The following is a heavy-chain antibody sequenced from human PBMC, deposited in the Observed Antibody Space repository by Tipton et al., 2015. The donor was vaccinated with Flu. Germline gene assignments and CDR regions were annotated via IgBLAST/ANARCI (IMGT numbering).Heavy chain of an antibody. CDR1: GGSFSGYY. J-gene: IGHJ3*02. V-gene: IGHV4-34*01. CDR3: ASQYSSSWYAAFDI. Sequence: GLVKPSETLSLTCAVYGGSFSGYYWSWIRQPPGKGLEWIGEINHSGSTNHNPSLKSRVTISVDTSKNQFSLKLSSVTAADTAVYYCASQYSSSWYAAFDIWGQGTMVTVSS. CDR2: INHSGST. D-gene: IGHD6-13*01.